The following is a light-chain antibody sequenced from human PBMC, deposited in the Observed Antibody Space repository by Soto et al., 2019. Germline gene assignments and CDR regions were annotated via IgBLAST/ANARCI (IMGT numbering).Light chain of an antibody. CDR1: QTISSW. CDR3: QQYDTYWT. J-gene: IGKJ1*01. Sequence: DIQMTQSPSTLSGSVGDRVTITCRASQTISSWLAWYQQTPGKAPNLLIYKASSLKSGVPSRFSGSGSGTEFTLTISSLQPDDFATYYCQQYDTYWTFGQGTKVDIK. CDR2: KAS. V-gene: IGKV1-5*03.